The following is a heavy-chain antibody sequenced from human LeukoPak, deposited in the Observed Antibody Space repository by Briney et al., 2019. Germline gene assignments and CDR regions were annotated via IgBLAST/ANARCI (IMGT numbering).Heavy chain of an antibody. Sequence: SETLSLTCAVYGGSFSGYYWSWIRQPPGKGLEWIGEINHSGGTNYNPSLKSRVTISVDTSKNQFSLKLSSVTAADTAVYYCARQGADKYYYYYGMDVWGQGTTVTVSS. CDR1: GGSFSGYY. V-gene: IGHV4-34*01. CDR2: INHSGGT. J-gene: IGHJ6*02. CDR3: ARQGADKYYYYYGMDV.